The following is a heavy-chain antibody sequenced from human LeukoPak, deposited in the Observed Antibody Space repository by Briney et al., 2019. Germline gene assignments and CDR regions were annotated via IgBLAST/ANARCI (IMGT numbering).Heavy chain of an antibody. CDR1: ASIFRSNW. D-gene: IGHD3-16*01. Sequence: GGSLRLSCAVPASIFRSNWLSWVRQAPGKGLEWVASINHNGNVNYYVDSVKGRFTISRDNAKNSLYLQMSNLRAEDTAVYFCARGGGLDVWGQGATVTVSS. CDR3: ARGGGLDV. CDR2: INHNGNVN. V-gene: IGHV3-7*03. J-gene: IGHJ6*02.